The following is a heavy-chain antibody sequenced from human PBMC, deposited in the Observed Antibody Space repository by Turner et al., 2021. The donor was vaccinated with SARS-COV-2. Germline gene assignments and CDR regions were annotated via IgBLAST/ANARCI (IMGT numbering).Heavy chain of an antibody. Sequence: VQLVESGGGVVQPGRSLRLACAASGFIVSSNYMSWVRQAPGKGLEWVSVIYSGCSTYYEDSVKGRFTISRDKSKNTLYLQMNSLRAEDTAVYYCARDLMEVGGMDVWGQGTTVTVSS. J-gene: IGHJ6*02. CDR3: ARDLMEVGGMDV. D-gene: IGHD3-3*01. CDR2: IYSGCST. V-gene: IGHV3-53*01. CDR1: GFIVSSNY.